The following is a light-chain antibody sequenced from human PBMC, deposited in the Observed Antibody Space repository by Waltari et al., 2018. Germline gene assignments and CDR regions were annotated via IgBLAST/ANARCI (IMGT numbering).Light chain of an antibody. CDR1: QSLVHGDGNTY. Sequence: DIVMTQTPLSSPVTLGQPASIPYRSSQSLVHGDGNTYLSWLQQRPGQPPRLLLYKISNRLSGVPDRFSGSGAGTDFTLKISKVEAEDVGVYYCMQATQFPHTFGGGTKVEIK. CDR3: MQATQFPHT. J-gene: IGKJ4*01. CDR2: KIS. V-gene: IGKV2-24*01.